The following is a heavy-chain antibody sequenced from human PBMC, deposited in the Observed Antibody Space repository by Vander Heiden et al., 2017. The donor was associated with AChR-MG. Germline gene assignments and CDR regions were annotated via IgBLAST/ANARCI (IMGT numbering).Heavy chain of an antibody. Sequence: QVQLVQSGAEVKKPGASVKVSCKASGYTFTGYYMHWVRQAPGQGLEWMGWINPNSGGTNYAQKFQGRVTMTRDTSISTAYMELSRLRSDDTAVYYCARDVVVVITTRSKPTNAFDIWGQGTMVTVSS. J-gene: IGHJ3*02. CDR2: INPNSGGT. D-gene: IGHD3-22*01. CDR3: ARDVVVVITTRSKPTNAFDI. CDR1: GYTFTGYY. V-gene: IGHV1-2*02.